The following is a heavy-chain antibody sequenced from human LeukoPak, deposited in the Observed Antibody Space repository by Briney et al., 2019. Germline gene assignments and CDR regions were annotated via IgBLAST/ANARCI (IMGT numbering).Heavy chain of an antibody. CDR3: ARHVSSDLRIVVVTSDWYFDF. D-gene: IGHD2-21*02. V-gene: IGHV4-39*01. J-gene: IGHJ2*01. CDR2: IHYSGST. CDR1: GGSISSSRFY. Sequence: SETLSLTCIVSGGSISSSRFYWGWIRQPPGKGLEWTGTIHYSGSTYYNPSLKSRVTISADTSKNQFSLNLSSVTAADTGVYYCARHVSSDLRIVVVTSDWYFDFWGRGTLVTVSS.